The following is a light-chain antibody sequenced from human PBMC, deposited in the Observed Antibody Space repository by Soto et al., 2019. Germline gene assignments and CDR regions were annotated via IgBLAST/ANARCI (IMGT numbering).Light chain of an antibody. CDR1: QTVSRF. J-gene: IGKJ5*01. Sequence: DIVLTQSPATLSLSPGDRVTLSCRASQTVSRFLSWYQHSPGQGPRLLVYDASNRATGVPARFSGSGSETDFTLTISSLEPEDFAVYYCQQRRNCPITFGQGTRLEIK. CDR2: DAS. V-gene: IGKV3-11*01. CDR3: QQRRNCPIT.